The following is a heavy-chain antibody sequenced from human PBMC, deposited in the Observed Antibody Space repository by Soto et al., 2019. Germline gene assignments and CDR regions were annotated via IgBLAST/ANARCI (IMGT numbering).Heavy chain of an antibody. CDR1: GLTFSSYA. V-gene: IGHV3-23*01. D-gene: IGHD3-22*01. J-gene: IGHJ6*01. Sequence: CGSLRLSCAASGLTFSSYAMSWVRQAPGKGPEWVSAISGSGGSTYYADYVKGRFTISRDNSKNTLYLQMNSLRAEDTAVYYCVNAHYDDSTGYYPVFYSDGMEVCRHGTTV. CDR2: ISGSGGST. CDR3: VNAHYDDSTGYYPVFYSDGMEV.